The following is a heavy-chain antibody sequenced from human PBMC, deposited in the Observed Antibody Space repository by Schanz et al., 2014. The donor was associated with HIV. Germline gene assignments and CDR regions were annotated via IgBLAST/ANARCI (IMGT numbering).Heavy chain of an antibody. CDR2: ISPGGDTI. V-gene: IGHV3-48*02. CDR1: GFSFSTYG. D-gene: IGHD4-4*01. CDR3: ARGWRENSFDY. J-gene: IGHJ4*02. Sequence: EVQLVESGGGLVQTGRSLRLSCAASGFSFSTYGMHWVRQAPGRGLEWHAYISPGGDTIYYAESVQGRFTISRDYAKSSLYLQMNSLRDDDTAVYYCARGWRENSFDYWGQGTLVTVSS.